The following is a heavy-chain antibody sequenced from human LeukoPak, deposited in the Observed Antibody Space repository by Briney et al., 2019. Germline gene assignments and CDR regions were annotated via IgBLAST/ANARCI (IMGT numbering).Heavy chain of an antibody. CDR3: ARLSKQLTTGNPFDI. CDR1: GGSISSGGYS. V-gene: IGHV4-30-2*01. D-gene: IGHD6-13*01. CDR2: IYHSGST. J-gene: IGHJ3*02. Sequence: PSETLSLTCAVSGGSISSGGYSWSWIRQPPGKGLEWIGYIYHSGSTYYNPSLKSRVTISVDRSKNQFSLKLSSVTAADTAVYYCARLSKQLTTGNPFDIWGQGTMVTFSS.